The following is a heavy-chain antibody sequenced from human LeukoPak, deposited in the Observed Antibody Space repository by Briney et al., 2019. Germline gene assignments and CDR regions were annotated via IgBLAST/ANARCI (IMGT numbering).Heavy chain of an antibody. Sequence: HTGGSLRLSCAASGFTFSSYGMHWVRQAPGKGLEWVSVIWYDGSNKYYADSVKGRFTISRDNSKNTLYLQMNSLRAEDTALYYCARDPYYDSSVYYFDFWGKGTLVTVSS. CDR1: GFTFSSYG. CDR2: IWYDGSNK. CDR3: ARDPYYDSSVYYFDF. V-gene: IGHV3-33*01. J-gene: IGHJ4*02. D-gene: IGHD3-22*01.